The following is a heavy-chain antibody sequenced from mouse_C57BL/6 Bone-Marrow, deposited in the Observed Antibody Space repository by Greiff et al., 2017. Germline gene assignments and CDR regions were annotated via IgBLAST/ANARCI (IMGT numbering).Heavy chain of an antibody. CDR3: ARLSYYGYYYAMDY. CDR2: INPSNGGT. V-gene: IGHV1-53*01. Sequence: QVQLQQPGTELVKPGASVTLSCKASGYTFTSYWMHWVKQRPGQGLEWIGNINPSNGGTNYNEKFKSKATLTVDKSSSTAYMQLSSLTSEYSAVYYCARLSYYGYYYAMDYWGQGTSVTVSS. J-gene: IGHJ4*01. CDR1: GYTFTSYW. D-gene: IGHD2-10*01.